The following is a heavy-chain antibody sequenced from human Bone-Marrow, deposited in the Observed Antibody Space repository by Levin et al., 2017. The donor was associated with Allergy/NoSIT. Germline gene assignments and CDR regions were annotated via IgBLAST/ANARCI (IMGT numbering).Heavy chain of an antibody. Sequence: AASVKVSCKASGFPFSNYIIHWVRQAPGQSLEWLGWINAGNGNTRYSQKFQDRVSITRETSANTAYVELTSLTSEDTAIYYCARVWDGGYEKWFDPWGQGTLVIVSS. CDR3: ARVWDGGYEKWFDP. D-gene: IGHD5-12*01. CDR2: INAGNGNT. CDR1: GFPFSNYI. J-gene: IGHJ5*02. V-gene: IGHV1-3*01.